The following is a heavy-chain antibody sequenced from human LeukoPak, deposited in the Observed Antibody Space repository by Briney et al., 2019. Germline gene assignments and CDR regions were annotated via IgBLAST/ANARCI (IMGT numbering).Heavy chain of an antibody. Sequence: GASVKVSCKASGYTFTGYYMHWVRQSPGQGLEWMGWINPNSGGTKYAQKFQGRVTMTRGTSISTAQMELSRLTSDDTAVYYCARVVNPYSDELGAAYGNWFDPWGQGTLVTVSS. CDR2: INPNSGGT. CDR1: GYTFTGYY. J-gene: IGHJ5*02. D-gene: IGHD2-15*01. CDR3: ARVVNPYSDELGAAYGNWFDP. V-gene: IGHV1-2*02.